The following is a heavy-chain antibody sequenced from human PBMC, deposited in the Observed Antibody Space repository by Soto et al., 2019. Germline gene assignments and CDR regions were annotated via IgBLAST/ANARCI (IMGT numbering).Heavy chain of an antibody. CDR2: IYHSGST. V-gene: IGHV4-30-2*01. Sequence: SETLSLTCAVSGGSISSGAYSWSWIRQPPGKGLEWVGYIYHSGSTYYNPSLKSRVTISVDRSKNRFSLNLNSVTAADTAVYYCATDLGTNMSRHWGQGTLVPVSS. D-gene: IGHD1-1*01. CDR1: GGSISSGAYS. J-gene: IGHJ4*02. CDR3: ATDLGTNMSRH.